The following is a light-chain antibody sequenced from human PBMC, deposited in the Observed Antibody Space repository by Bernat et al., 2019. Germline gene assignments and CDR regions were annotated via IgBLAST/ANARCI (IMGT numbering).Light chain of an antibody. Sequence: QSALTQPASVSGSPGQSITISCTGASSDVGNYNRVSWFQQHPDKAPKLVIYEVSRRPSGASNRFSGSKSGNTASLTISVLQAEDEADYYCCSYAGGLTWVFGTGTKVTVL. CDR3: CSYAGGLTWV. V-gene: IGLV2-23*02. J-gene: IGLJ1*01. CDR1: SSDVGNYNR. CDR2: EVS.